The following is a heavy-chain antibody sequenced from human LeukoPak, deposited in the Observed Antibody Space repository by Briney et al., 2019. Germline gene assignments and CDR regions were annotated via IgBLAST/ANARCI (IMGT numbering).Heavy chain of an antibody. D-gene: IGHD3-9*01. J-gene: IGHJ4*02. CDR2: ISTSGRT. CDR3: ATSYDNKIVPYDC. CDR1: GVSITSYK. Sequence: SETLSLTCTVSGVSITSYKWSWLRQSPGKGLEWIGFISTSGRTDYNPSLTSRVSMSVDTSKSQVSLRLNSVAAEDTAVYHCATSYDNKIVPYDCWGQGILVTVSS. V-gene: IGHV4-4*09.